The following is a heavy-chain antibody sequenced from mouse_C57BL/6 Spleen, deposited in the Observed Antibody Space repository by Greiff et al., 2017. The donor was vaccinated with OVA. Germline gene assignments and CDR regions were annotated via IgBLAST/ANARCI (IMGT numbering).Heavy chain of an antibody. J-gene: IGHJ4*01. CDR1: GYSFTGYF. D-gene: IGHD3-1*01. CDR2: INPYNGDT. CDR3: ARSGPYYAMDD. V-gene: IGHV1-20*01. Sequence: VQLQQSGPELVKPGDSVKISCKASGYSFTGYFMNWVMQSHGKSLEWIGRINPYNGDTFYNQKFKGKATLTVDKSSSTAHMELRSLTSEDSAVYYCARSGPYYAMDDWGQGTSVTVSS.